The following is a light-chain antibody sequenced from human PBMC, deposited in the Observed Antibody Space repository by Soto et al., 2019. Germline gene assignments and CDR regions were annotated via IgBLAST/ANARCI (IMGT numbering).Light chain of an antibody. CDR1: QSISSW. CDR2: KAS. CDR3: QHYNSYSGA. Sequence: DIQMTQSPSTLSLSPGDRVTITCRASQSISSWLAWYQQKPGKAPKLLIYKASTLKSGVPSRFSGSGSGTEFTLTISSLQPDDFATYYCQHYNSYSGAFGQGTKVDIK. J-gene: IGKJ1*01. V-gene: IGKV1-5*03.